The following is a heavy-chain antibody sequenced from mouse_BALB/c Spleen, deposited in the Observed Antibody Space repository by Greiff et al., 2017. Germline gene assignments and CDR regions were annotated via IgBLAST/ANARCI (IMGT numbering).Heavy chain of an antibody. CDR1: GFTFSSYA. V-gene: IGHV5-9-4*01. CDR2: ISSGGSYT. J-gene: IGHJ4*01. D-gene: IGHD2-3*01. CDR3: ARWLLPAYYAMDY. Sequence: EVMLVESGGGLVKPGGSLKLSCAASGFTFSSYAMSWVRQSPEKRLEWVAEISSGGSYTYYPDTVTGRFTISRDNAKNTLYLEMSSLRSEDTAMYYCARWLLPAYYAMDYWGQGTSVTVSS.